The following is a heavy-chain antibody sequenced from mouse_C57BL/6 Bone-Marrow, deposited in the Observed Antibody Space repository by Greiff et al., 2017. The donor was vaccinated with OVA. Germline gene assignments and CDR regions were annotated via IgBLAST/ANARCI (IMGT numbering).Heavy chain of an antibody. J-gene: IGHJ1*03. CDR3: TRRILRWYFDV. D-gene: IGHD1-1*01. CDR1: GYTFTSYW. CDR2: IYPGHSAT. Sequence: EVQLQQSGPVLARPGASVKMSCKTSGYTFTSYWMHWVTQRPGQGLAWLGAIYPGHSATSSNPKFKGKAKLTAVTSASTAYMELSSLTNEDSAVDYCTRRILRWYFDVWGTGTTVTVSS. V-gene: IGHV1-5*01.